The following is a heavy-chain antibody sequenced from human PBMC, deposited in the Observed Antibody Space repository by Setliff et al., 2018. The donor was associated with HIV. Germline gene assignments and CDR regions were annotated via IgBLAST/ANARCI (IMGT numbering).Heavy chain of an antibody. J-gene: IGHJ1*01. V-gene: IGHV3-23*01. D-gene: IGHD2-2*01. Sequence: GSLRLSCAASGFTFSSYAMSWVRQAPGKGLDWVSAISGSAGSTYYADSVKGRFTISRDNSKSTLYLQMNSLRAEDTAIYYCATDFSISAWGQGTLVTVSS. CDR1: GFTFSSYA. CDR2: ISGSAGST. CDR3: ATDFSISA.